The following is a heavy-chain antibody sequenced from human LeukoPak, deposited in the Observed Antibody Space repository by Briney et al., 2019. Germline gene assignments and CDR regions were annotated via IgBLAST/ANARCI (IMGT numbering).Heavy chain of an antibody. D-gene: IGHD3-22*01. V-gene: IGHV1-8*01. J-gene: IGHJ6*01. CDR3: ARRGSSGYFLNDYYGMSV. CDR1: GYTFTSYD. CDR2: MNPNSGNT. Sequence: ASVTVSCKTSGYTFTSYDINWVRQATGQGLEWMGWMNPNSGNTGYAQKFQGRVTVTRNTSISTAYMELSSLRSEDTAVYYCARRGSSGYFLNDYYGMSVWGPRDPGTVSS.